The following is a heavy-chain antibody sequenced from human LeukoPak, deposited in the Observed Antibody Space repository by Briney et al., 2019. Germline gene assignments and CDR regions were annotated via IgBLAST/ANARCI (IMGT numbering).Heavy chain of an antibody. CDR3: ARHALTKVGTTPYYFDY. J-gene: IGHJ4*02. V-gene: IGHV4-39*01. CDR1: GGSISSSGYY. CDR2: IYVSRST. D-gene: IGHD1-26*01. Sequence: SQTLSPARPVAGGSISSSGYYSGWIRQPPWKGLEWFGSIYVSRSTYCTPSLKTRVTISVDTSKNQFSLKLSSVTAADTAVYYCARHALTKVGTTPYYFDYWGQGTLVTVSS.